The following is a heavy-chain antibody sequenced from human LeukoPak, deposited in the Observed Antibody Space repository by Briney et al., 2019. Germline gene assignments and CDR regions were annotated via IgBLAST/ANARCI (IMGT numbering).Heavy chain of an antibody. CDR3: ARHTAAAGMGWFDP. CDR2: INHSGST. CDR1: GGSFSGYY. V-gene: IGHV4-34*01. Sequence: SETLSLTCAVYGGSFSGYYWSWIRQPPGKGLEWIGEINHSGSTNHNPSLKSRVTISVDTSKNQFSLKLSSVTAADTAVYYCARHTAAAGMGWFDPWGQGTLVTVSS. J-gene: IGHJ5*02. D-gene: IGHD6-13*01.